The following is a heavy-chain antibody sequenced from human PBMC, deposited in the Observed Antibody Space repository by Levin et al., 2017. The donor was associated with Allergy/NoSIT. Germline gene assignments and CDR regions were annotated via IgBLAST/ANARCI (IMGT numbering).Heavy chain of an antibody. J-gene: IGHJ2*01. CDR1: GSTFTVYY. Sequence: GGSLRLSCKASGSTFTVYYMHWVRQAPGQGLEWMGRIDPDSGGTAYAQKFQGRVTMTSDMSISTANMDLSILTSDDTALYYCLRGRHLARNNYWYFDLWGRGTLVTVSS. CDR3: LRGRHLARNNYWYFDL. D-gene: IGHD1/OR15-1a*01. V-gene: IGHV1-2*06. CDR2: IDPDSGGT.